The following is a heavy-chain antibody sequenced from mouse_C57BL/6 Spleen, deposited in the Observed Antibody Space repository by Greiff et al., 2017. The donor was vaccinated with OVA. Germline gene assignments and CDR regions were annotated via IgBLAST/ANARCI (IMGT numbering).Heavy chain of an antibody. D-gene: IGHD4-1*01. CDR2: IYPGSGST. V-gene: IGHV1-55*01. Sequence: QVQLKQPGAELVKPGASVKMSCKASGYTFTSYWITWVKQRPGQGLEWIGDIYPGSGSTNYNEKFKSKATLTVDTSSSTAYMQLSSLTSEDSAVYYCARGLNWFPLDYWGQGTTLTVSS. CDR1: GYTFTSYW. CDR3: ARGLNWFPLDY. J-gene: IGHJ2*01.